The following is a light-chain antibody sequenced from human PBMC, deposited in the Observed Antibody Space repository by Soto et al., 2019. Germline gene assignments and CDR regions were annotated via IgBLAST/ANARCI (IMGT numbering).Light chain of an antibody. CDR2: AAS. Sequence: AIPMTPSPSFLSSFCRERVTITCRAKQGHKKDLGRYQQKPGKAPKLLIYAASSLQSGVPSRFSGSGSGTDFTLTISSLQPEDFATYYCLQDYNYPPTFGQGTKVEIK. V-gene: IGKV1-6*02. CDR3: LQDYNYPPT. J-gene: IGKJ1*01. CDR1: QGHKKD.